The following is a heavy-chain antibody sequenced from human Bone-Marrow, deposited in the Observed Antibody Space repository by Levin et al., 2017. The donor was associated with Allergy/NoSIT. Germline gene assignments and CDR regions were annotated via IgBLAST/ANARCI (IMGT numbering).Heavy chain of an antibody. J-gene: IGHJ4*02. CDR2: ISWDGGST. CDR3: AKDSKVTGFGPIDY. Sequence: GESLKISCAASGFTFDDYTMHWVRQAPGKGLEWVSLISWDGGSTYYADSVKGRFTISRDNSKNSLYLQMNSLRTEDTALYYCAKDSKVTGFGPIDYWGQGTLVTVSS. CDR1: GFTFDDYT. V-gene: IGHV3-43*01. D-gene: IGHD3-16*01.